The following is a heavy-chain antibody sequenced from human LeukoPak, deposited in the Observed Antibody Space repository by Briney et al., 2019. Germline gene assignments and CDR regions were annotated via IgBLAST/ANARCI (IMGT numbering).Heavy chain of an antibody. CDR2: IKEDGREK. Sequence: QTGGSLRLSCAASGFTFSNYWMNWVRQAPGKGLEWVARIKEDGREKYYVDSVKGRFTISRDNAKNSLLLQMNGLRAEDTAVYYCARDGFGTSGQPWGQGTLVIVSS. CDR1: GFTFSNYW. D-gene: IGHD2-8*01. V-gene: IGHV3-7*01. J-gene: IGHJ5*02. CDR3: ARDGFGTSGQP.